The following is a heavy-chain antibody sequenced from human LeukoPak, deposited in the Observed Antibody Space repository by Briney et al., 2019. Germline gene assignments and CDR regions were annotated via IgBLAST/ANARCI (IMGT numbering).Heavy chain of an antibody. V-gene: IGHV1-18*01. D-gene: IGHD3-10*01. CDR1: GYTFTSYG. Sequence: ASVKVSCKASGYTFTSYGISWVRQAPGQGLEWMGWISAYNGNTNYAQKLQGRVTMTTDTSTTIAYMELRSLRSDDTAVYYCASRVSDYGSGSFESDAFDIWGQGTMVTVSS. CDR2: ISAYNGNT. J-gene: IGHJ3*02. CDR3: ASRVSDYGSGSFESDAFDI.